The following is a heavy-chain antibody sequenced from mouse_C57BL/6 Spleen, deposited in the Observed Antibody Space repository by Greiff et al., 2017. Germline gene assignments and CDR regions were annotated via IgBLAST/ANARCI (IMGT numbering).Heavy chain of an antibody. J-gene: IGHJ2*01. V-gene: IGHV1-55*01. CDR1: GYTFTSYW. D-gene: IGHD1-1*01. CDR3: ARSEVTTVVEYYFDY. CDR2: IYPGSGST. Sequence: QVQLQQSGAELVKPGASVKMSCKASGYTFTSYWITWVKQRPGQGLEWIGDIYPGSGSTNYNEKFKSKATLTVDTSSSTAYMQLSSLTSEDSAVYYCARSEVTTVVEYYFDYWGQGTTLTVSS.